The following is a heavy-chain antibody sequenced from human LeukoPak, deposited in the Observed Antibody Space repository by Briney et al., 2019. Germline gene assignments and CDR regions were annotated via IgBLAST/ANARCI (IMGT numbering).Heavy chain of an antibody. Sequence: GGSLRLSCAASGFTFSNYAMNWVRQAPGKGLEWVSTISGSYSTYYADSVKGRFTISRDNSKNTLYLQMNSLRAEDTAVYYCAKAEGSSWYNYYYYYMDVWGKGTTVTISS. CDR3: AKAEGSSWYNYYYYYMDV. J-gene: IGHJ6*03. V-gene: IGHV3-23*01. CDR2: ISGSYST. CDR1: GFTFSNYA. D-gene: IGHD6-13*01.